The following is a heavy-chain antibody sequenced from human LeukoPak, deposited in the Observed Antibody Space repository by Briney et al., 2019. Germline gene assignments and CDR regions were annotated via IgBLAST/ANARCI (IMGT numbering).Heavy chain of an antibody. Sequence: GGSLRLSCAASGFTFSSYWLHWVRQGPGRGHVWVSYINSDGSSTNYADSVRGRFTISRDNAKSTLYLQMNSLRAEDTAVYYCARVAASSGGHFDYWGQGTLVTVSS. CDR2: INSDGSST. CDR3: ARVAASSGGHFDY. D-gene: IGHD6-19*01. V-gene: IGHV3-74*01. CDR1: GFTFSSYW. J-gene: IGHJ4*02.